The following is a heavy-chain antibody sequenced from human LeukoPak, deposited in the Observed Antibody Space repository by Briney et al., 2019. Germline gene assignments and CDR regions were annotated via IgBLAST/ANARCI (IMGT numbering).Heavy chain of an antibody. V-gene: IGHV4-38-2*02. CDR1: GYSISSGYY. Sequence: PSETLSLTCTVSGYSISSGYYWGWIRQPPGKGLEWIGSIYHSGSTYYNPSLKSRVTISVDTSKNQFSLKLSSVTAADTAVYYCARTYTMIFNLFDYWGQGTLVTVSS. CDR2: IYHSGST. CDR3: ARTYTMIFNLFDY. D-gene: IGHD3/OR15-3a*01. J-gene: IGHJ4*02.